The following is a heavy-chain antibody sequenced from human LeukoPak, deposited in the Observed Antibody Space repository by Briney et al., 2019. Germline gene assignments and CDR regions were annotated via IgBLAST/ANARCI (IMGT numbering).Heavy chain of an antibody. CDR1: GYTFTSYG. CDR3: ASLANYGPYWYFDL. Sequence: GASVKVSCKASGYTFTSYGISWVRQAPGQGLEWMGWISAYNGNTNYAQKLQGRVTMTTDTSTSTAYMELRSLRSEDTAVYYCASLANYGPYWYFDLWGRGTLVTVSS. J-gene: IGHJ2*01. CDR2: ISAYNGNT. V-gene: IGHV1-18*01. D-gene: IGHD4-17*01.